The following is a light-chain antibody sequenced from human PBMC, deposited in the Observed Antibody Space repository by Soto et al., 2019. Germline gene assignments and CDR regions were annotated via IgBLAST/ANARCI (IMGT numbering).Light chain of an antibody. Sequence: DIQMTQSPPSLSASLGDRVTITCRASQSIGNYLNWYQQKPGKAPNLLIHAASSLQSGVPSRFSGSGSGTEFTLTISSLQSEDFAVYYCQQYNNWPLTFGGGTKVDIK. V-gene: IGKV1-39*01. CDR3: QQYNNWPLT. CDR2: AAS. CDR1: QSIGNY. J-gene: IGKJ4*01.